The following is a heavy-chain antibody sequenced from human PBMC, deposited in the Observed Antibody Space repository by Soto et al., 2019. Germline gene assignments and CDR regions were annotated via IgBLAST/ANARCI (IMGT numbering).Heavy chain of an antibody. V-gene: IGHV1-18*01. J-gene: IGHJ6*02. CDR1: GYTFTSYG. CDR2: ISAYNGNT. CDR3: ARGGVSDFWSFFPGNYYYGMDV. Sequence: ASVKVSCKASGYTFTSYGISWVRQAPGQGLEWMGWISAYNGNTNYAQKLQGRVTMTTDTSTSTAYMELRSLRSDDTAVYYCARGGVSDFWSFFPGNYYYGMDVWGQGTTVTVSS. D-gene: IGHD3-3*01.